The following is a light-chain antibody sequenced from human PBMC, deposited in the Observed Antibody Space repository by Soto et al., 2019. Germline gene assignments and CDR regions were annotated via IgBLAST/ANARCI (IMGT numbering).Light chain of an antibody. CDR1: SSNIGSNY. CDR3: AAWDDSLSGPV. Sequence: QYVLTQPPSASGTPGQRATISCSGSSSNIGSNYVFWYQQLPGTAPKLLIYNNNQRPSGVPDRFSGSKSGTSASLAISGLRSDDESDYYCAAWDDSLSGPVFGGGTKLTVL. V-gene: IGLV1-47*01. J-gene: IGLJ3*02. CDR2: NNN.